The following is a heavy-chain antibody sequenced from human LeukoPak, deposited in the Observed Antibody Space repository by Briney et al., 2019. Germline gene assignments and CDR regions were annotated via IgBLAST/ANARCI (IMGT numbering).Heavy chain of an antibody. V-gene: IGHV4-59*01. CDR2: IYYSGST. D-gene: IGHD1-26*01. Sequence: SETLSLTCTVSGGSISSYYWSWIRQPPGKGLEWIGYIYYSGSTNYNPSLKSRVTISVDTSKNQFSLKLSSVTAADTAVYYCARGGKYYVDYWYFDLWGRGTLVTVSS. CDR1: GGSISSYY. CDR3: ARGGKYYVDYWYFDL. J-gene: IGHJ2*01.